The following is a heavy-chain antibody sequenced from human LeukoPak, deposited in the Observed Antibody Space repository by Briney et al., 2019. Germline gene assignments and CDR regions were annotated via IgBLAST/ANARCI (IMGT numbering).Heavy chain of an antibody. D-gene: IGHD1-1*01. CDR1: GFTFSSYG. V-gene: IGHV3-23*01. CDR3: AKGDNWNVYGNWFDP. Sequence: GGSLRLSCAASGFTFSSYGMSWVRQAPGKGLEWVSAISGSGGSTYYADSVKGRFTVSRDNSKNTLYLQMNSLRAEDTAVYYCAKGDNWNVYGNWFDPWGQGTLVTVSS. CDR2: ISGSGGST. J-gene: IGHJ5*02.